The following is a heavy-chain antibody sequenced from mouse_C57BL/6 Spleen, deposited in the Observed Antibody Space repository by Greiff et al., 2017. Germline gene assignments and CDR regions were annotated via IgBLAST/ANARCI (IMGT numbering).Heavy chain of an antibody. CDR3: TQTAQATYFAY. Sequence: EVQLQESGAELVRPGASVKLSCTASGFNIKDDYMHWVKQRPEQGLEWIGWIDPENGDTEYASKFQGKATITADTSSNTAYLQLSSLTSEDTAVYYCTQTAQATYFAYWGQGTLVTVSA. CDR2: IDPENGDT. CDR1: GFNIKDDY. J-gene: IGHJ3*01. D-gene: IGHD3-2*02. V-gene: IGHV14-4*01.